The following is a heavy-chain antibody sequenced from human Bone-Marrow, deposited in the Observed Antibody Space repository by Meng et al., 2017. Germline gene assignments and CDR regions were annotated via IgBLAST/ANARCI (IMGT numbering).Heavy chain of an antibody. V-gene: IGHV4-4*02. J-gene: IGHJ5*02. CDR1: GGSISRPNW. CDR3: ARVIYRPSGHNYFDP. Sequence: QVRLQASGPGRVKPSWTLSLSCAVSGGSISRPNWGSWVRQPPGRGLEWIGEIYHSGSTTYNPSLLSRVTISVDKSKNQFSLKLSSVTAADTAIYYCARVIYRPSGHNYFDPWGQGTLVTVSS. D-gene: IGHD1-26*01. CDR2: IYHSGST.